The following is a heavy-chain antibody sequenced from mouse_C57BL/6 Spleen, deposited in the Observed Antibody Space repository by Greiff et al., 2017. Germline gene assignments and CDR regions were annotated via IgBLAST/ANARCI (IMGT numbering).Heavy chain of an antibody. CDR3: ARAQPGGFAY. CDR1: GYTFTSYW. V-gene: IGHV1-64*01. D-gene: IGHD3-1*01. J-gene: IGHJ3*01. Sequence: QVQLQQPGAELVKPGASVKLSCKASGYTFTSYWMHWVKQRPGQGLEWIGMIHPNSGSTNYNEKLKSKATLTVDKSSSTAYMQLSSLTSEDSAVYYCARAQPGGFAYWGQGTLVTVSA. CDR2: IHPNSGST.